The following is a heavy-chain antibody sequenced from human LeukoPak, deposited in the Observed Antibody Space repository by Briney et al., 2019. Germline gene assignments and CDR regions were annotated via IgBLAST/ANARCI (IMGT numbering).Heavy chain of an antibody. D-gene: IGHD6-13*01. CDR1: GGTFSSYA. V-gene: IGHV1-69*04. J-gene: IGHJ6*02. Sequence: GASVKVSCKASGGTFSSYAISWVRQAPGQGLEWMGRIIPILGIANYAQKFQGRVTITADKSTSTAYMELSSLRSEDTAVYYCARRDSSSSNYYYGMDVWGQGTTVXVSS. CDR2: IIPILGIA. CDR3: ARRDSSSSNYYYGMDV.